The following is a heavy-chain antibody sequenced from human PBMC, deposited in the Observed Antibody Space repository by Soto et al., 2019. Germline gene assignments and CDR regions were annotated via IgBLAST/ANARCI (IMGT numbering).Heavy chain of an antibody. D-gene: IGHD2-8*02. CDR1: GGSISSGGYS. V-gene: IGHV4-30-2*01. CDR3: ARDKITGHFDY. Sequence: SETLSLTCAVSGGSISSGGYSWSWIRQPPGKGLEWIGYIYHSGSTYYNPSLKSRVTISVDTSKNQFSLKLSSVTAAAMAVYYCARDKITGHFDYWGQGTLVTVSS. CDR2: IYHSGST. J-gene: IGHJ4*02.